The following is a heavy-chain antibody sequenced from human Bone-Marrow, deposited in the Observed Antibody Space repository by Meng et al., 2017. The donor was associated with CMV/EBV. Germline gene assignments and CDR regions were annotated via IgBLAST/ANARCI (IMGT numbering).Heavy chain of an antibody. J-gene: IGHJ6*02. CDR2: ISSSSSYI. CDR3: ARNMSLAAAPWYGMDV. V-gene: IGHV3-21*01. CDR1: VAFSSYS. Sequence: VAFSSYSMNWVRQAPGKGLEWVSSISSSSSYIYYADSVKGRFTISRENAKNSLYLQMNSLRAEDTAVYYCARNMSLAAAPWYGMDVWGQGTTVTVSS. D-gene: IGHD6-13*01.